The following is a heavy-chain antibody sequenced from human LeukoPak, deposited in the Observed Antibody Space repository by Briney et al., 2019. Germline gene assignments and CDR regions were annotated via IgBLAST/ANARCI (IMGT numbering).Heavy chain of an antibody. D-gene: IGHD5-24*01. CDR1: GFTVSGSY. Sequence: PGGSLRLSCAASGFTVSGSYMSWVRQAPGKGLEWISVIYSCDSTYYVDSVKGRFTISRDNSKNTLYLQMNSLRAEDTAVYYCARELLGLQADYWGQGTLVTVSS. CDR2: IYSCDST. J-gene: IGHJ4*02. V-gene: IGHV3-66*01. CDR3: ARELLGLQADY.